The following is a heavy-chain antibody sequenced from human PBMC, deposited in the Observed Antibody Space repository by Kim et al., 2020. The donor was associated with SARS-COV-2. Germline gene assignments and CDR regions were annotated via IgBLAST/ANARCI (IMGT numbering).Heavy chain of an antibody. CDR1: GFTFSSYA. CDR2: ISYDGSNK. Sequence: WSLRLSCAASGFTFSSYAMHWVRQAPGKGLEWVAIISYDGSNKYYADSVKGRFTISRDNSKNTLYLQMNSLRAEDTAVYYCARDISLYYDTRVFYYWG. J-gene: IGHJ4*01. V-gene: IGHV3-30*04. D-gene: IGHD3-22*01. CDR3: ARDISLYYDTRVFYY.